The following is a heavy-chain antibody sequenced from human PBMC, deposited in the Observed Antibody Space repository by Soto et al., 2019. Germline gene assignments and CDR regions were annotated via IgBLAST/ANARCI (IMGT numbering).Heavy chain of an antibody. CDR2: IYYSGST. CDR1: GGSISSSSYY. V-gene: IGHV4-39*02. J-gene: IGHJ5*02. Sequence: QLQLQESGXXXXKPSETLSLTCTVSGGSISSSSYYWGWIRQPPGKGLEWIGSIYYSGSTYYNPSLKSRVTISVDTSKNHFSLKLSSVTAADTAVYYCATQEVGGSYVYTFDPWGQGTLVTVSS. D-gene: IGHD1-26*01. CDR3: ATQEVGGSYVYTFDP.